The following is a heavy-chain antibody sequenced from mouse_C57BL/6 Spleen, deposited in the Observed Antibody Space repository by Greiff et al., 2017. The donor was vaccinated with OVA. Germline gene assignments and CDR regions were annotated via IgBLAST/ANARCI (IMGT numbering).Heavy chain of an antibody. J-gene: IGHJ4*01. V-gene: IGHV1-62-2*01. Sequence: QVQLQQSGAELVKPGASVKLSCKASGYTFTEYTIHWVKQRSGQGLEWIGWFYPGSGSIKYNEKFKDKATLTADKSSSTVYMELSRLTSEDSAVYFCARHEKGAYYNNYETYRYAMDYWGQGTSVTVSS. CDR1: GYTFTEYT. CDR2: FYPGSGSI. D-gene: IGHD2-5*01. CDR3: ARHEKGAYYNNYETYRYAMDY.